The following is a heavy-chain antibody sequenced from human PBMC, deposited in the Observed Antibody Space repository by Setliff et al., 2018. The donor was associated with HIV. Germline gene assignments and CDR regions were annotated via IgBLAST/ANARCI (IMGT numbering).Heavy chain of an antibody. V-gene: IGHV1-46*01. CDR2: INPSGGTT. Sequence: GASVKVSCKASGYTFTSSDIYWVRQAPGQGLEWMGIINPSGGTTSYAQKFQGRVTMTRDTSTSTVYMELSSLRSEDTAVYYCARDWEARADYYDTSGQAQYFQHWGQGTLVTVSS. CDR3: ARDWEARADYYDTSGQAQYFQH. D-gene: IGHD3-22*01. J-gene: IGHJ1*01. CDR1: GYTFTSSD.